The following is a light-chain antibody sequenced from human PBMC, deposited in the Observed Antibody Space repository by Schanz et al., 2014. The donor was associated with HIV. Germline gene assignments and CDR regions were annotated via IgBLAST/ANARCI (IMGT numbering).Light chain of an antibody. CDR1: QSISTQ. CDR2: FAS. J-gene: IGKJ5*01. V-gene: IGKV1-39*01. CDR3: QQTYTMPSIT. Sequence: DVQLTQSPSSLSASVGDRVTITCRASQSISTQLNWYQHKPGKAPKLLIYFASNLQNGIPSRSSGSGSWTDFTHVIEGRQPEEFAIYCCQQTYTMPSITYGKGTRLE.